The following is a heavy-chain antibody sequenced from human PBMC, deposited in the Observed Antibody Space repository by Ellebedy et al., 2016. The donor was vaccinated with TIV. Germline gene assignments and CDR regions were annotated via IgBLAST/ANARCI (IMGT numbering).Heavy chain of an antibody. CDR3: AREDSNYSDRYYYYGLDV. CDR1: GGSIGSYY. Sequence: SETLSLXXSVSGGSIGSYYWSWIRQPPGRGLEYIGYINYSGRTNFNPSLKSRVTLSVDLSKNQFSLRLTSVTAADTAVYYCAREDSNYSDRYYYYGLDVWGQGTTVTVSS. J-gene: IGHJ6*02. CDR2: INYSGRT. V-gene: IGHV4-59*01. D-gene: IGHD4-11*01.